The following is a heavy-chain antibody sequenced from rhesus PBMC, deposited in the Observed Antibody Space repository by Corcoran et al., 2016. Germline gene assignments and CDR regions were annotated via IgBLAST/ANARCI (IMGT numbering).Heavy chain of an antibody. CDR1: GDRVSSNSVT. Sequence: QVQLQESGPVLVKPSPTLSLTCAISGDRVSSNSVTWNWIRQSPSRGLEWLRRTYYRSKWYNDYARSVQNRITVNPDTSKNQFSLQLNSVTPEDMAVYYCARGLGYWGQGVLVTVSS. J-gene: IGHJ4*01. CDR2: TYYRSKWYN. CDR3: ARGLGY. V-gene: IGHV6-1*01.